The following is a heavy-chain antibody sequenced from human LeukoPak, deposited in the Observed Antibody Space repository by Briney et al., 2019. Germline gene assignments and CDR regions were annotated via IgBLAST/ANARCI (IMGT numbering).Heavy chain of an antibody. D-gene: IGHD3-22*01. Sequence: SETLSLTCTVSGGSISSYYWSWIRQPPGKGLEWIGYIYYSGSTNYNPSLKSRVTISVDTSKNQCSLKLSSVTAADTAVYYCARDRLRGYYDSSGYYSRAFDIWGQGTMVTVSS. CDR3: ARDRLRGYYDSSGYYSRAFDI. CDR2: IYYSGST. V-gene: IGHV4-59*01. J-gene: IGHJ3*02. CDR1: GGSISSYY.